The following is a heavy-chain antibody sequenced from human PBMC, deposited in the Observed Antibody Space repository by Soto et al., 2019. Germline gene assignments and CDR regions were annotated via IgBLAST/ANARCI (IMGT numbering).Heavy chain of an antibody. D-gene: IGHD3-22*01. J-gene: IGHJ4*02. V-gene: IGHV2-5*02. Sequence: QITLKESGPTLVKPTQTLTLTCTFSGFSLRTSGVGVGWIRQPPGKALEWLALIYWDDDKRYSPSLKSRLTITKDTSKNLVVLIMTNMDPVDTATYYCARDSSGYYGFDYWGLGALVTVSS. CDR2: IYWDDDK. CDR1: GFSLRTSGVG. CDR3: ARDSSGYYGFDY.